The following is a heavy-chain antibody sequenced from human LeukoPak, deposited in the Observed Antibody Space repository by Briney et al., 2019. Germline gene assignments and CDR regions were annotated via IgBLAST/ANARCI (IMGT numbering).Heavy chain of an antibody. Sequence: ASVKVSCKASGYTFTGYYMHWVRQAPGQGLEWMGWINPNSGGTNYAQKFQGRVTMTRDTSISTAYMELSRLRSDDTAVYYCAGGYCSSTSCHKDNWFDPWGQGTLVTVSS. CDR2: INPNSGGT. CDR3: AGGYCSSTSCHKDNWFDP. V-gene: IGHV1-2*02. CDR1: GYTFTGYY. D-gene: IGHD2-2*02. J-gene: IGHJ5*02.